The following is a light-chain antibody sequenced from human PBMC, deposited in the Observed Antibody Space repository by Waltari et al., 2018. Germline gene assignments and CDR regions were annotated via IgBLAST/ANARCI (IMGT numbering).Light chain of an antibody. CDR2: DVS. V-gene: IGKV3-20*01. Sequence: EIVLTQSPGTLSLSPGERATLSCRDSQSIGRSLVWYQQKPGQAPRLLIYDVSRRATGIPDRFSGRGYGTDFSLTISRLEPEDFAVYYCQKYERLPATFGQGTTVEIK. CDR3: QKYERLPAT. CDR1: QSIGRS. J-gene: IGKJ1*01.